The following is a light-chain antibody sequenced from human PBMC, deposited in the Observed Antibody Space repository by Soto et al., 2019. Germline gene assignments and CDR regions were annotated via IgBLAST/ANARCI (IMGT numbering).Light chain of an antibody. CDR2: DNN. J-gene: IGLJ2*01. CDR3: GTWDSRLSDVV. CDR1: SSNIGNNY. V-gene: IGLV1-51*01. Sequence: QAVVTQPPSVSAAPGQKVTISCSGSSSNIGNNYVSWYQQLPGTAPKLLIYDNNKRPSGIPDRFSGSKSGTSATLGITGLQTGDEADYYCGTWDSRLSDVVFGGGTKLTVL.